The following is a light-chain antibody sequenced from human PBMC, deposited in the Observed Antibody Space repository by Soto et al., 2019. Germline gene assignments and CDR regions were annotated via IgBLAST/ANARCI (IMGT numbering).Light chain of an antibody. CDR1: SSDVGGYNY. CDR3: SSYTSSSTL. V-gene: IGLV2-14*01. Sequence: QSVLTQPASVSGSPGQSITISCTGTSSDVGGYNYVSWYQQHPGKAPKLMIYEVSNRPSGVSSRFSGSKSGNTASLTISGLQAEDEADYYCSSYTSSSTLFGTGTKLTV. CDR2: EVS. J-gene: IGLJ1*01.